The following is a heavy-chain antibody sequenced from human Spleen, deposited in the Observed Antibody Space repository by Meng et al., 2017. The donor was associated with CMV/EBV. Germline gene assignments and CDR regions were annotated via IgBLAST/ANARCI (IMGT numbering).Heavy chain of an antibody. V-gene: IGHV4-61*01. CDR3: ASVIAARPRGFDP. J-gene: IGHJ5*02. Sequence: VSGGSVSSGSYYWSWLRQPPGKGLERIGYIYYSGSTNYTPSLKSRVTISVDTSKNQFSLKLSSVTAADTAVYYCASVIAARPRGFDPWGQGTLVTVSS. CDR1: GGSVSSGSYY. D-gene: IGHD6-6*01. CDR2: IYYSGST.